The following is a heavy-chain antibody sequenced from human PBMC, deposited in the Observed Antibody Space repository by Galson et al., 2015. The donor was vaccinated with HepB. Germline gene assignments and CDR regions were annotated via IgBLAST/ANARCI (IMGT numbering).Heavy chain of an antibody. CDR1: GGSISSSSYY. V-gene: IGHV4-39*01. J-gene: IGHJ3*02. CDR3: ARHERGRTMGGGGAAFDI. CDR2: IYYSGST. D-gene: IGHD4/OR15-4a*01. Sequence: QVQLQESGPGLVKPSETLSLTCTVSGGSISSSSYYWGWIRQPPGKGLEWIGSIYYSGSTYYNPSLKSRVTISVDTSKNQFSLKLSSVTAADTAVYYCARHERGRTMGGGGAAFDIWGQGTMVTVSS.